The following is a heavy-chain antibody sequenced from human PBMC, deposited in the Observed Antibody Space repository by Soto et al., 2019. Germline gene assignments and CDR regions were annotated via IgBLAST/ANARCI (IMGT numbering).Heavy chain of an antibody. CDR2: ISGSGGST. Sequence: GGSLRLSCAASGFTFSSYAMSWVRQAPGKGLEWVSAISGSGGSTYYADSVKGRFTISRDNSKNTLYLQMNSLRAEDTAVYYCAKDLVSGSYYEYWYFDLWGRGTLVTVSS. D-gene: IGHD1-26*01. J-gene: IGHJ2*01. V-gene: IGHV3-23*01. CDR3: AKDLVSGSYYEYWYFDL. CDR1: GFTFSSYA.